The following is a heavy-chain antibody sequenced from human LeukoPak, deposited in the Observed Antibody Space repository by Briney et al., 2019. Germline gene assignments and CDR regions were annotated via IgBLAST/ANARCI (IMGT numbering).Heavy chain of an antibody. V-gene: IGHV3-21*01. CDR2: ISSSSSYI. CDR1: GFTFSSYS. CDR3: ARRGLSVDLLRAYGRDV. Sequence: PGGSLRLSCAASGFTFSSYSMNWVRQAPGKGLEWVSSISSSSSYIYYADSVKGRFTISRDNAKNSLYLQMNSLRAEDTAVYYCARRGLSVDLLRAYGRDVWAQGTTVTVSS. D-gene: IGHD3-16*02. J-gene: IGHJ6*02.